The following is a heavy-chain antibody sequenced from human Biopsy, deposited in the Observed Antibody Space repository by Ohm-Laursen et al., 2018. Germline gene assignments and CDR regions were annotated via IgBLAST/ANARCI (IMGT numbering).Heavy chain of an antibody. CDR3: AGRPWPNAFDI. V-gene: IGHV4-61*01. D-gene: IGHD5-12*01. CDR1: GGSVSSGSYY. J-gene: IGHJ3*02. CDR2: IYYSGST. Sequence: PSETLSFTCTVSGGSVSSGSYYWSWIRQPPGKGLEWIGYIYYSGSTNYNPSLKSRVTISVDTSRNQFSLKLSSVTAADTAVYYCAGRPWPNAFDIWDHGTMVTVSS.